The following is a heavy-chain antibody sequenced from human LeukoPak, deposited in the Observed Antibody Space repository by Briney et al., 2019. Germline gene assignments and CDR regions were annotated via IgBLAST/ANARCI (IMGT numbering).Heavy chain of an antibody. CDR3: ASEYYYDSSGYYEYFDY. D-gene: IGHD3-22*01. Sequence: GASVKVSCTASGGTFSSYAISWVRQAPGQGLEWMGGIIPIFGTANYAQKFQGRVTITADESTSTAYMELSSLRSEDTAVYYCASEYYYDSSGYYEYFDYWGQGTLVTVSS. V-gene: IGHV1-69*13. CDR2: IIPIFGTA. CDR1: GGTFSSYA. J-gene: IGHJ4*02.